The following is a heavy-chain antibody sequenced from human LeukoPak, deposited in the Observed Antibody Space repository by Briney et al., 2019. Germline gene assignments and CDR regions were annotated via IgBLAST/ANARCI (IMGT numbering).Heavy chain of an antibody. J-gene: IGHJ4*02. D-gene: IGHD4-11*01. CDR3: ATESSLTT. Sequence: GGSLRLSCVASGFTLSDYAMDWVRQAPGKGLEWVGDISYDGGFTNSAASVRDRFTISRDNPKNTLYLHMNSLRPEDTAVYYCATESSLTTWGQGTLVTVSS. CDR1: GFTLSDYA. V-gene: IGHV3-30*04. CDR2: ISYDGGFT.